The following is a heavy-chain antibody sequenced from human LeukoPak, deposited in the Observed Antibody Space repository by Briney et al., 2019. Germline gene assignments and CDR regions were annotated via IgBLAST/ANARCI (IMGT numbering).Heavy chain of an antibody. V-gene: IGHV3-48*02. CDR3: ARVNREMATITP. CDR1: GFTFSNYN. Sequence: GGSLRLSCAASGFTFSNYNMNWVRQAPGKGLEWVAYITLSRTTIYYADSVKGRFTISRDNAKNSLSLQMNSLRDEDTAVYYCARVNREMATITPWGQGTLVTVSS. J-gene: IGHJ4*02. CDR2: ITLSRTTI. D-gene: IGHD5-24*01.